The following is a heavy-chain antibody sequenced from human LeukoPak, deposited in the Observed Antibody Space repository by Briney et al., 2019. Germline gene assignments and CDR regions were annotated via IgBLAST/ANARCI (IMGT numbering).Heavy chain of an antibody. CDR2: ISSSSSYI. CDR3: ARAKPIPFTYGSGSYYAYFDY. CDR1: GFTFSSYS. J-gene: IGHJ4*02. D-gene: IGHD3-10*01. V-gene: IGHV3-21*01. Sequence: PGGSLRLSCAASGFTFSSYSMNWVRQAPGKGLEWVSSISSSSSYIYYADSVKGRFTISRDNAKNSLYLQMNSLRAEDTAEYYCARAKPIPFTYGSGSYYAYFDYRGQGTLVTVSS.